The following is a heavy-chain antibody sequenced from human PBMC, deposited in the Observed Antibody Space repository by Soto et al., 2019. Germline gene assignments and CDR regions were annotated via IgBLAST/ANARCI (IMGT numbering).Heavy chain of an antibody. CDR3: ARTQGSVMFPVPVGIVNRPKPTGFDY. V-gene: IGHV3-23*01. Sequence: EVQLWESGGGLARPGGALRLCCTASGFTFSSYAMTWVRQAPGKGLAWVSGISGSGGTPHYTDAVKGRFTVSRDNANNTVCLQMNSLRVEDTAVYYCARTQGSVMFPVPVGIVNRPKPTGFDYWGQGTLVTVST. J-gene: IGHJ4*02. CDR2: ISGSGGTP. D-gene: IGHD1-1*01. CDR1: GFTFSSYA.